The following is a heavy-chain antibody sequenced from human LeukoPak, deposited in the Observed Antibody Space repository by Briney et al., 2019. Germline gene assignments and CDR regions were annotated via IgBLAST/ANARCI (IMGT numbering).Heavy chain of an antibody. Sequence: GGPLRLSCAASEFTFSYAWIGLVRRAPGEGLERVSRYRSKTDGGTTEYAAPVTGRFTISRDDSRTTLYLQMNSLKTEDTAVYYCTTDLGTGWSIYDFDYWGGGTLVSASS. CDR3: TTDLGTGWSIYDFDY. J-gene: IGHJ4*01. CDR2: YRSKTDGGTT. D-gene: IGHD5/OR15-5a*01. V-gene: IGHV3-15*01. CDR1: EFTFSYAW.